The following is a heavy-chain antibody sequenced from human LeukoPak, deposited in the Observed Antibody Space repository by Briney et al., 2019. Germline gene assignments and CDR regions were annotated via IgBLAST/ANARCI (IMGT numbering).Heavy chain of an antibody. Sequence: GGSLRLSCAASGFTFSSYTMNWVRQAPGKGLEWVSFISSSSSIIYYADSVKGRFTISRDNAKSSLYLQMNSLRAEDTAVYYCAKTDGDYGPAYFDYWGQGTLVTVSS. CDR1: GFTFSSYT. D-gene: IGHD4-17*01. CDR3: AKTDGDYGPAYFDY. J-gene: IGHJ4*02. V-gene: IGHV3-48*04. CDR2: ISSSSSII.